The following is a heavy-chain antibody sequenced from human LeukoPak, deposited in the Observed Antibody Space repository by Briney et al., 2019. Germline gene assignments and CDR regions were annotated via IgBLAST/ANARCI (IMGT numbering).Heavy chain of an antibody. Sequence: GGSLRLSCAASGFTFNNYAMSWVRQAPGKGLEWVSGISGSGGSTYYADSVKGRFTISRGNSKNTLYLQMNSLRAEDTAVYYCAKAMGIAVAGTYFDYWGQGTLVTISS. V-gene: IGHV3-23*01. CDR2: ISGSGGST. J-gene: IGHJ4*02. D-gene: IGHD6-19*01. CDR3: AKAMGIAVAGTYFDY. CDR1: GFTFNNYA.